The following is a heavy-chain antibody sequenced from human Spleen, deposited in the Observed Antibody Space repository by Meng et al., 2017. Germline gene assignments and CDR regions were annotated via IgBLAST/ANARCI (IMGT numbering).Heavy chain of an antibody. CDR3: ARVTTVTDIYFDY. J-gene: IGHJ4*02. V-gene: IGHV4-61*01. Sequence: QGQLQESGPGLVRPSETLSLTCTVSGGSVSSGSYYWSWIRQPPGKGLEWIGYIYYSGSTYYNPSLKSLVTISVDTSKNQFSLKLSSVTAADTAVYYCARVTTVTDIYFDYWGQGTLVTVSS. CDR1: GGSVSSGSYY. D-gene: IGHD4-17*01. CDR2: IYYSGST.